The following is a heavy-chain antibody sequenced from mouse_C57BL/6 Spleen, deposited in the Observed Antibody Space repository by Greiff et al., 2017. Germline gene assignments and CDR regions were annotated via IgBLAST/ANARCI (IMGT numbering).Heavy chain of an antibody. CDR3: ARGDYYGSSYDAMDY. Sequence: EVQLQQSGPELVKPGASVKIPCTASGYTFTDYNMDWVKQSHGKSLEWIGDINPNNGGTIYNQKFKGKATLTVDKSSSTAYMELRSLTSADTAVYYCARGDYYGSSYDAMDYWGQGTSVTVSS. CDR1: GYTFTDYN. CDR2: INPNNGGT. J-gene: IGHJ4*01. D-gene: IGHD1-1*01. V-gene: IGHV1-18*01.